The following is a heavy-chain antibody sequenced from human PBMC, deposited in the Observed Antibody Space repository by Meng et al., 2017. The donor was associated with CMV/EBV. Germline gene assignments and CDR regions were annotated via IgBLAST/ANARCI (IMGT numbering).Heavy chain of an antibody. V-gene: IGHV4-4*07. Sequence: QVLPVVYVPGAGAPSATRSLTCPVSCSSNSCTYWRWFLHPAGKVLEWMGRIYTSGITNYHPSLKSRVTMSVDTTKSQFSLKMSSVTAADTAVYYCARGPEVDYGDYVGLDYWGQGTLVTVSS. CDR1: CSSNSCTY. J-gene: IGHJ4*02. CDR3: ARGPEVDYGDYVGLDY. CDR2: IYTSGIT. D-gene: IGHD4-17*01.